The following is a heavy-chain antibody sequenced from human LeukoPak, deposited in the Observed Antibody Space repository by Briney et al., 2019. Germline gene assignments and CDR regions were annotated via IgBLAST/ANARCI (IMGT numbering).Heavy chain of an antibody. D-gene: IGHD5/OR15-5a*01. CDR3: ARLVSGVWLFDY. Sequence: GGSLRLSCAGSGFPFTVYPTHWVRQAPGEGLEWVSVSSSDETYKFCADSVRGRFTISRDNSKNRLYLQMSDLRAEDTAVYFCARLVSGVWLFDYWGRGTLVTVSS. V-gene: IGHV3-30-3*01. CDR2: SSSDETYK. J-gene: IGHJ4*02. CDR1: GFPFTVYP.